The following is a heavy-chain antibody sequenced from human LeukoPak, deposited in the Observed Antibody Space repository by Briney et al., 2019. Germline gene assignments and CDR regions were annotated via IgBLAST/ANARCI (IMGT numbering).Heavy chain of an antibody. D-gene: IGHD6-6*01. CDR1: GGSVSNYY. CDR2: VYYTGST. CDR3: ARRFAYSGSSYVAY. V-gene: IGHV4-59*08. J-gene: IGHJ4*02. Sequence: SETLSLTCSVCGGSVSNYYWSWIRQPPGKGLEWIGYVYYTGSTNYNPSLKSRVTMFEDKSKNQFSLRLYSVTVADTAVYYCARRFAYSGSSYVAYWRQGSLVTVSS.